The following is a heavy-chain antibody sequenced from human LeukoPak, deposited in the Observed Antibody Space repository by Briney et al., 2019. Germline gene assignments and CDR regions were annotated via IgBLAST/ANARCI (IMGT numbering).Heavy chain of an antibody. CDR1: GFTVSSNY. V-gene: IGHV3-53*01. D-gene: IGHD5-24*01. CDR3: ASTQAERWLQFPNWFDP. Sequence: GGSLRLSCAASGFTVSSNYMSWVRQAPGKGLEWVSVIYSGGSTYYADSVKGRFTISRDNSKNTLYLQMNSLRAEDTAVYYCASTQAERWLQFPNWFDPWGQGTLVTVSS. J-gene: IGHJ5*02. CDR2: IYSGGST.